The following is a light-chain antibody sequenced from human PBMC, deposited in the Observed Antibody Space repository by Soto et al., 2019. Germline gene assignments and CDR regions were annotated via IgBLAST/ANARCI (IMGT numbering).Light chain of an antibody. J-gene: IGLJ2*01. CDR1: SSDVGSYNL. Sequence: QSALTQPASVSGSPGQSITISCTGTSSDVGSYNLVSWYQQHPGKAPKLMIYDGSKRPSGVSNRFSGSKSGNTASLTISGLQAEDEADYYCCSYAGSSTFDVVFRGGTKLTVL. V-gene: IGLV2-23*03. CDR2: DGS. CDR3: CSYAGSSTFDVV.